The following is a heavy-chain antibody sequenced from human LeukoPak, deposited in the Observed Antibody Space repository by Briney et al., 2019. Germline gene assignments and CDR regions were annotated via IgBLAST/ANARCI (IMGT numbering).Heavy chain of an antibody. CDR3: ARHTRFGSGSTNMYSFDY. V-gene: IGHV3-23*01. D-gene: IGHD3-10*01. Sequence: GGSLRLSCAASGFTFSSYAMSWVRQAPGKGLEWVSAISGSGGSTYYADSVKGRFTISRDNSKNTPYLQMNSLRAEDTAVYYCARHTRFGSGSTNMYSFDYWGQGTLVTVSS. J-gene: IGHJ4*02. CDR1: GFTFSSYA. CDR2: ISGSGGST.